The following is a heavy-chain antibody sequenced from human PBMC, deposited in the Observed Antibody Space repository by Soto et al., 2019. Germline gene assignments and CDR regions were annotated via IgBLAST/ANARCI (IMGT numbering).Heavy chain of an antibody. Sequence: QVQLQESGPGLVAPSGTLSVTCAVYGVSISSSPWWTWIRQAPGKGLEWIGEMYPSGGTTSHPSLQNRVTISGDNTKNHLSLTLTSVTAADTAVYYCARCLHCSNGGRFDPWGQGALVTVSS. CDR1: GVSISSSPW. D-gene: IGHD2-8*01. CDR2: MYPSGGT. V-gene: IGHV4-4*02. J-gene: IGHJ5*02. CDR3: ARCLHCSNGGRFDP.